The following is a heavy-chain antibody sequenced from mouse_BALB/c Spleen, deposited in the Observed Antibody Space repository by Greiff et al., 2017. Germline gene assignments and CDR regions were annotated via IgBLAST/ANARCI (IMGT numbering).Heavy chain of an antibody. CDR2: INPSNGRT. V-gene: IGHV1S81*02. J-gene: IGHJ4*01. CDR3: ARRGVVATYYYAMDY. D-gene: IGHD1-1*01. Sequence: QVQLQQSGAELVKPGASVKLSCKASGYTFTSYWMHWVKQRPGQGLEWIGEINPSNGRTNYNEKFKSKATLTVDKSSSTAYMQLSSLTSEDSAVYYCARRGVVATYYYAMDYWGQGTSVTVSS. CDR1: GYTFTSYW.